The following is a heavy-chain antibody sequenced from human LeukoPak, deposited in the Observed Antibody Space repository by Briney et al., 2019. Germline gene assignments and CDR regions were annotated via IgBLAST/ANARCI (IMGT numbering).Heavy chain of an antibody. CDR3: ARERLDALDI. Sequence: GGSLRLSCAASGFTFSSYEMNWVRQAPGKGLEWVSYISTSGDTIYYADSVRSRFTISRDIAKDSLYLQMNSLRAEDTAVYYCARERLDALDIWGQGTLVTVSS. CDR2: ISTSGDTI. J-gene: IGHJ3*02. CDR1: GFTFSSYE. V-gene: IGHV3-48*03.